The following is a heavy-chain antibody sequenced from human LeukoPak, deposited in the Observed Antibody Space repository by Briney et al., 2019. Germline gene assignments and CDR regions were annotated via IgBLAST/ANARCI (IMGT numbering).Heavy chain of an antibody. Sequence: PGGSLRLSCAASGFTFSSYGMHWVRQAPGKGLEWVAFIRYDGSNKYYADSVKGRFTISRDNSKNTLYLQMNRLRAEDTAVYYCASSSSWYRGAFDIWGQGTMVTVSS. CDR3: ASSSSWYRGAFDI. CDR1: GFTFSSYG. D-gene: IGHD6-13*01. CDR2: IRYDGSNK. J-gene: IGHJ3*02. V-gene: IGHV3-30*02.